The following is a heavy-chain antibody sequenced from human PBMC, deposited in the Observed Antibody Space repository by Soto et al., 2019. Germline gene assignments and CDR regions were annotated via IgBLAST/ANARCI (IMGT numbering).Heavy chain of an antibody. D-gene: IGHD1-26*01. J-gene: IGHJ6*02. CDR2: IYHSGST. V-gene: IGHV4-4*02. CDR3: ARVSGGYYYGMDV. CDR1: GGSISSSNW. Sequence: QVQLQESGPGLVKPSGTLSLTCAVSGGSISSSNWWSWVRQPPGKGLEWIGEIYHSGSTNYNPSLKSRGTISVDKSKNQFSLTLSSVTAAATAVYYCARVSGGYYYGMDVWGQGTTVTVSS.